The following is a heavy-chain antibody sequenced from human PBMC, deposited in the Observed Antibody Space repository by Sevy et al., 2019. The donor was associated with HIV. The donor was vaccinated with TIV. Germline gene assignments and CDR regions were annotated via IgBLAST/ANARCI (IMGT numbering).Heavy chain of an antibody. J-gene: IGHJ4*02. D-gene: IGHD3-10*01. Sequence: GGSLRLSCAASGFTFSTYAMTWVRQAPGKGLEWDSVISMSSGDTYYADSVKGRFTISRDNSKKTLYLQMNSLRAEDTAVYYCAKDLVSGIYYTGDFDSWGQGTLVTVSS. CDR3: AKDLVSGIYYTGDFDS. CDR2: ISMSSGDT. V-gene: IGHV3-23*01. CDR1: GFTFSTYA.